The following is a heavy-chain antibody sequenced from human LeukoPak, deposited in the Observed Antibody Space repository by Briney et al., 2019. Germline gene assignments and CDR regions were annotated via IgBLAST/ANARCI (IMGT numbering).Heavy chain of an antibody. CDR1: GFTFSSYA. D-gene: IGHD6-13*01. CDR2: IRGSGDSS. V-gene: IGHV3-23*01. Sequence: GGSLRLSCAASGFTFSSYAMTWVRQAPGKGLEWVSSIRGSGDSSYYADSVKGRFTISRDNSKSTLFLQMNSLRVEDTAVYYCAKGGCSSNFWDYWGQGTLVTVSS. CDR3: AKGGCSSNFWDY. J-gene: IGHJ4*02.